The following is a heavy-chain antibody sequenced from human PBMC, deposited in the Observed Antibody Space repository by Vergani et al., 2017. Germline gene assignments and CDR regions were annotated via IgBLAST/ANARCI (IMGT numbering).Heavy chain of an antibody. CDR1: GFTFSSYA. J-gene: IGHJ6*03. V-gene: IGHV3-23*01. Sequence: EVQLLESGGGLVQPGGSLRLSCAASGFTFSSYAMSWVRQAPGKGLEWVSAISGSGGSTYYADSVKGRFTISRDNSKNTLYLQMNSLRAEDTAVYYCAKADYDFWSSYASNYYYYMDVWGKGTTVTVSS. CDR2: ISGSGGST. CDR3: AKADYDFWSSYASNYYYYMDV. D-gene: IGHD3-3*01.